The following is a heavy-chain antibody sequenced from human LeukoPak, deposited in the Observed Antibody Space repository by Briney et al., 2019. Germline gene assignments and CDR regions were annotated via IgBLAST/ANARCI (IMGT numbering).Heavy chain of an antibody. CDR3: ASYYDSSGFDI. CDR1: GGSISSGSYY. CDR2: IYTSGST. V-gene: IGHV4-61*02. Sequence: PSETLSLTCTVSGGSISSGSYYWSWIRQPAGKGLEWIGRIYTSGSTNYNPSLKSRVTISVDTSKNQFSLKLSSVTAADTAVYYWASYYDSSGFDIWGQGTMVTVSS. D-gene: IGHD3-22*01. J-gene: IGHJ3*02.